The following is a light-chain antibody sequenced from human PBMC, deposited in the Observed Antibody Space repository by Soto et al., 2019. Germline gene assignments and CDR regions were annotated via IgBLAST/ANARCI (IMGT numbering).Light chain of an antibody. Sequence: DIEMTQSPSSLSASVGDRVTISCRTSQTINNNLNWYQQRPGKAPKLLIYSSSSLMSGVPPRFSGSGSETEFPLTISSLQPEDFATYFCQQTYITPITFGQGTRLDIK. CDR3: QQTYITPIT. CDR2: SSS. J-gene: IGKJ5*01. CDR1: QTINNN. V-gene: IGKV1-39*01.